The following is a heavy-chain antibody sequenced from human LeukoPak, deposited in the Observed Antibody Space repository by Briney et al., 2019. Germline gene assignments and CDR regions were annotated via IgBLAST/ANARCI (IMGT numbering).Heavy chain of an antibody. Sequence: GGSLRLSCAASGFTFSSYAMSCVRQAPGKGLEWVSAISGSGGSTYYADSVKGRFTISRDNSKNTLYLQMNSLRAEDTAVYYCAKDLIVVVVAATFDYWGQGTLVTVSS. CDR3: AKDLIVVVVAATFDY. CDR1: GFTFSSYA. D-gene: IGHD2-15*01. V-gene: IGHV3-23*01. CDR2: ISGSGGST. J-gene: IGHJ4*02.